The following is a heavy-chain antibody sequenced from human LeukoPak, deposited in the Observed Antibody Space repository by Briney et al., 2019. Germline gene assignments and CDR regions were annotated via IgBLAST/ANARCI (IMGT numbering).Heavy chain of an antibody. CDR1: GFTFSSYS. V-gene: IGHV3-21*01. J-gene: IGHJ4*02. D-gene: IGHD5-18*01. CDR3: ARHLSGVTGYTYGRGIDY. Sequence: GGSLRLSCAASGFTFSSYSMNWVRQAPGKGLEWVSSISSSSSYIYYADSVKGRFTISRDNAKKSLYLQMNSLRAEDTAVYYCARHLSGVTGYTYGRGIDYWGQGTMVTVSS. CDR2: ISSSSSYI.